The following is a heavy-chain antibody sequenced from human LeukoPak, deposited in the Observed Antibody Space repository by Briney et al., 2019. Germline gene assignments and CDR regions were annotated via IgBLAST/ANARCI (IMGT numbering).Heavy chain of an antibody. D-gene: IGHD1-26*01. V-gene: IGHV1-69*05. Sequence: SVKVSCKASGGTFSSYAISWVRPAPGQGLEWMGGVIPIFGTANYAQKFQGRVTITTDESTSTAYMELSSLRSEDTAVYYCARDRLGSYSGNEDWFDPWGQGTLVTVSS. CDR3: ARDRLGSYSGNEDWFDP. CDR2: VIPIFGTA. CDR1: GGTFSSYA. J-gene: IGHJ5*02.